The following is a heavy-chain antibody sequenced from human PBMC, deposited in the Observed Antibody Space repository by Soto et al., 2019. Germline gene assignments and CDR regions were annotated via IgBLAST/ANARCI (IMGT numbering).Heavy chain of an antibody. J-gene: IGHJ4*02. CDR3: ARGRIQLWYPFDY. CDR1: GDSVSSNSGA. V-gene: IGHV6-1*01. Sequence: SQTLSLTCAISGDSVSSNSGAWNWIRQSPSRGLEWLGRTYYRSKWYNDYAVSVKSRITINPDTSKNQFSLKLSSVTAADTAVYYCARGRIQLWYPFDYWGQGTLVTVSS. CDR2: TYYRSKWYN. D-gene: IGHD5-18*01.